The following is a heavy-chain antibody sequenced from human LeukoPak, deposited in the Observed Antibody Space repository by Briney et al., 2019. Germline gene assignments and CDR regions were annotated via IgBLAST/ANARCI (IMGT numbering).Heavy chain of an antibody. CDR1: GGSISSSSYY. Sequence: SGTLSLTCTVSGGSISSSSYYWGWIRQPPGKGLEWIGSIYYSGSTYYNPSLKSRVTISVDTSKNQFSLKLSSVTAADTAVYYCARPQSLGGSGGWYVGRYYYMDVWGKGTTVTVSS. J-gene: IGHJ6*03. D-gene: IGHD6-19*01. CDR3: ARPQSLGGSGGWYVGRYYYMDV. V-gene: IGHV4-39*01. CDR2: IYYSGST.